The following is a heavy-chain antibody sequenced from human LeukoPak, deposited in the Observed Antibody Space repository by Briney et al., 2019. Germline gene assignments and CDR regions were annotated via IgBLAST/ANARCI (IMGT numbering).Heavy chain of an antibody. V-gene: IGHV1-69*04. CDR2: IIPILGIA. J-gene: IGHJ3*02. CDR3: ARDRVPWDYDSSGYPAWAFDI. D-gene: IGHD3-22*01. CDR1: AGTFSSYA. Sequence: SVKVSCKASAGTFSSYAISWVRQAPGQGLEWMGRIIPILGIANYAQKFQGRVTITTDESTSTAYMELSSLRSEDTAVYYCARDRVPWDYDSSGYPAWAFDIWGQGTMVTVSS.